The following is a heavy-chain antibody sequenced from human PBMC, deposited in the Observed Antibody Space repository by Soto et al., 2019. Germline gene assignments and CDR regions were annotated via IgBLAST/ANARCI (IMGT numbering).Heavy chain of an antibody. CDR3: AKDLGSGKPYYYYAMDV. J-gene: IGHJ6*02. V-gene: IGHV3-30*18. CDR2: ISYDGSNK. CDR1: GFIFSKYG. D-gene: IGHD3-10*01. Sequence: QVQLVESGGGVVQPGRSLRLSCAASGFIFSKYGMHWFRQAPGKGLEWVAVISYDGSNKYYAESVKGRFIISRDKSENTLYLQMNRLIAEDTALYYCAKDLGSGKPYYYYAMDVWGQGTTVTVSS.